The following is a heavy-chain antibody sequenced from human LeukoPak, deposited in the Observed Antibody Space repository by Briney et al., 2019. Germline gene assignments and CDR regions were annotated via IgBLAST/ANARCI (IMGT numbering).Heavy chain of an antibody. CDR1: GYTLTELS. J-gene: IGHJ6*02. Sequence: ASVKVSCKVSGYTLTELSMHWVRQAPGKGLEWMGGFDPEGGETIYAQKFQGRVTMTEDTSTGTAYMELSSLRSEDTAAYYCATDQLGYYYGMDVWGQGTTVTVSS. CDR2: FDPEGGET. D-gene: IGHD6-6*01. CDR3: ATDQLGYYYGMDV. V-gene: IGHV1-24*01.